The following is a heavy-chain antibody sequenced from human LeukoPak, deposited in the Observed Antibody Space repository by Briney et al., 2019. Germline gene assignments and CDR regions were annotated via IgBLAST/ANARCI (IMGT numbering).Heavy chain of an antibody. V-gene: IGHV4-34*01. CDR3: ASAMVRGVTHDY. CDR2: INHSGCT. D-gene: IGHD3-10*01. CDR1: GGSFSGYY. J-gene: IGHJ4*02. Sequence: SETLSLTCAVYGGSFSGYYWSWIRQPPGKGLEWIGEINHSGCTNYNPSLKSRVTISVDTSKNQFSLKLSSVTAADTAVYYCASAMVRGVTHDYWGQGTLVTVSS.